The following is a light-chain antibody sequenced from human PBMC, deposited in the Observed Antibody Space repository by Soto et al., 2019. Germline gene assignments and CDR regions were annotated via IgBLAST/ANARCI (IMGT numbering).Light chain of an antibody. CDR3: QQYVNPSLT. J-gene: IGKJ4*01. CDR2: DAS. V-gene: IGKV1-33*01. Sequence: DIQMTQSPSSLSASVGDRVTITCQASQDLSNYLNWYQQKPGKAPKLLIYDASNLETGVRSRFSGSGSRTDFTFTTSSLQPEDIATYYCQQYVNPSLTFGGGTKVEIK. CDR1: QDLSNY.